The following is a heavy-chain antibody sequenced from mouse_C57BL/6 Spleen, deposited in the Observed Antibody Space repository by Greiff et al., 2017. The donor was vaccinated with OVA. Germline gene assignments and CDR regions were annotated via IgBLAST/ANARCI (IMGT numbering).Heavy chain of an antibody. V-gene: IGHV1-61*01. J-gene: IGHJ4*01. CDR1: GYNFNSYW. CDR2: IYPSDSET. Sequence: QVQLQQPGAELVRPGSSVKLSCKASGYNFNSYWMDWVKQRPGQGLEWIGNIYPSDSETHYNQKFTDKATLTVDKYSSTAYMPLSSLTSEDSAVYYCAREPGSSSYYYARDYWGQGTSVTVSS. D-gene: IGHD1-1*01. CDR3: AREPGSSSYYYARDY.